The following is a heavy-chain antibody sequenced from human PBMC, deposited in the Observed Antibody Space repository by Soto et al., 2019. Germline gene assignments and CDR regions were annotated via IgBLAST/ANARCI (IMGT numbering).Heavy chain of an antibody. J-gene: IGHJ6*03. CDR1: GFTFSTSW. V-gene: IGHV3-7*01. CDR2: IKGDGNAR. Sequence: EGSLRLSCAASGFTFSTSWMNWVRQAPGKGLDWVASIKGDGNARNYADSVKGRFTISRDNAKNTVYLQMNSLRAEDTAVYYCARDGDYSNYDGDYYYYYYYMDVWGKGTTVTVSS. D-gene: IGHD4-4*01. CDR3: ARDGDYSNYDGDYYYYYYYMDV.